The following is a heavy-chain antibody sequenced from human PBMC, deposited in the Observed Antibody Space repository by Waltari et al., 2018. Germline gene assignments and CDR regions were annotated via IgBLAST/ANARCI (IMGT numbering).Heavy chain of an antibody. Sequence: QVQLVQSGAEMKRPGVSVKVSCKASGYTFTGYGINWVRPAPGHGLEWMGWCSTYNGNTNYEPKLQGRVTLTTDTSTTTAYMEWKSLRSDDTAIYYCAREAYNFLTGSGYYGVDVWGQGTTVTVSS. CDR3: AREAYNFLTGSGYYGVDV. D-gene: IGHD3-9*01. CDR1: GYTFTGYG. V-gene: IGHV1-18*04. CDR2: CSTYNGNT. J-gene: IGHJ6*02.